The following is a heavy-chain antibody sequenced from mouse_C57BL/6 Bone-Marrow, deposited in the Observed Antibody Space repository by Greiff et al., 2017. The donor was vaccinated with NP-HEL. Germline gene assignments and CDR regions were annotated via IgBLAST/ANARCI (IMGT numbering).Heavy chain of an antibody. V-gene: IGHV1-54*01. Sequence: VQLQQSGAELVRPGTSVKVSCKASGYAFTNYLIEWVKQRPGQGLEWIGVINPGSGGTNYNEKFKGKATLTADKSSSTAYMQLSSLTSEDSAVYFCARLGRGYFDYWGQGTTLTVSS. CDR3: ARLGRGYFDY. J-gene: IGHJ2*01. CDR2: INPGSGGT. CDR1: GYAFTNYL. D-gene: IGHD4-1*01.